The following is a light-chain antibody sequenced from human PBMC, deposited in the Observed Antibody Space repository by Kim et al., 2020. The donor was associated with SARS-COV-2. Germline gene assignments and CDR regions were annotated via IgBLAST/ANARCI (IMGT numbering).Light chain of an antibody. CDR2: AAS. J-gene: IGKJ5*01. CDR3: QQSYSTPIT. V-gene: IGKV1-39*01. CDR1: QSISSY. Sequence: ASVGDRVTITCRASQSISSYLNWYQQKPEKAPKRLIYAASSLQSGVPSRFSGSGSGTDFTLTISSLQPEDFATYYCQQSYSTPITFCQGTRLEIK.